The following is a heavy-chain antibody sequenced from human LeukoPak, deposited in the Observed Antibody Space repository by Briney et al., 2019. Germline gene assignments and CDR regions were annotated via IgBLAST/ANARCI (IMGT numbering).Heavy chain of an antibody. J-gene: IGHJ4*02. CDR3: ARDQGSYSAFDY. CDR2: ISAYNGNT. D-gene: IGHD1-26*01. CDR1: GYTFTRHR. Sequence: ASVKVSCKASGYTFTRHRISWVRQAPGQGLEWMGWISAYNGNTKYAQKLQGRVTMTTDTSTSTAYMELRSLRCDDTAVYYCARDQGSYSAFDYWGLGTLVTVSS. V-gene: IGHV1-18*01.